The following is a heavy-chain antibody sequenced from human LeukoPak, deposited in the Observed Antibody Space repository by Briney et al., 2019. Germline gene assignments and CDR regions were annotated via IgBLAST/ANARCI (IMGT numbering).Heavy chain of an antibody. CDR3: AKDGKDYYYYYMDV. CDR2: ISGSGGSK. V-gene: IGHV3-23*01. CDR1: GFTVSSNY. J-gene: IGHJ6*03. Sequence: PGGSLRLSCAASGFTVSSNYMSWVRQAPGKGLEWVSAISGSGGSKYYADSVKGRFTISRDNSKNTLYLQMNSLRAEDTAVYYCAKDGKDYYYYYMDVWGKGTTVTVSS.